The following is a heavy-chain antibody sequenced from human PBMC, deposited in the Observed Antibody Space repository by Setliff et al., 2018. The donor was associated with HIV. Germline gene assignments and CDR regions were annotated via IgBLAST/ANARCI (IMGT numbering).Heavy chain of an antibody. CDR2: INHSGST. Sequence: PSETLSLTCAVYGGSFSGYYWTWIRQPPGKGLEWIGQINHSGSTNYNPSLKSRVTMSVDRSKNQFSLRLNSVTAADTAVYYCAREGTYSGTYWVRRVASFDIWGQGTMVTVSS. D-gene: IGHD1-26*01. J-gene: IGHJ3*02. CDR1: GGSFSGYY. CDR3: AREGTYSGTYWVRRVASFDI. V-gene: IGHV4-34*01.